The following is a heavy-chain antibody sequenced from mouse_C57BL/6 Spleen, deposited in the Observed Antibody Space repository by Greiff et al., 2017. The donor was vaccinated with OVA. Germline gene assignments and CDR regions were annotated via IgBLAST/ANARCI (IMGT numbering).Heavy chain of an antibody. V-gene: IGHV5-17*01. D-gene: IGHD2-3*01. J-gene: IGHJ4*01. CDR1: GFTFSDYG. CDR3: AKISSYDGYYGDAMDY. CDR2: ISSGSSTI. Sequence: EVQGVESGGGLVKPGGSLKLSCAASGFTFSDYGMHWVRQAPEKGLEWVAYISSGSSTIYYADTVKGRFTISRDNAKNTLFLQMTSLRSEDTAMYYCAKISSYDGYYGDAMDYWGQGTSVTVSS.